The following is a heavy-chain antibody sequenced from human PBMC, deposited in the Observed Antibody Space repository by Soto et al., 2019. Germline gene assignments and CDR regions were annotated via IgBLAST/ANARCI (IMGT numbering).Heavy chain of an antibody. J-gene: IGHJ4*02. D-gene: IGHD6-13*01. V-gene: IGHV3-30*18. Sequence: GGSLRLSCAASGFTFSSYGMHWVRQAPGKGLEWVAVISYDGSNKYYADSVKGRFTISRDNSKNTLYLQMNSLRAEDTAVYYCAKGWQQLVPELADYWGQGTLVTVSS. CDR3: AKGWQQLVPELADY. CDR1: GFTFSSYG. CDR2: ISYDGSNK.